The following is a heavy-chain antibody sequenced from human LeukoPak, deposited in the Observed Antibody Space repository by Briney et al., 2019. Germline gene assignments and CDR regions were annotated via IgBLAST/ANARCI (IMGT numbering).Heavy chain of an antibody. CDR2: IRISGGDT. V-gene: IGHV3-23*01. Sequence: GGSLRLSCVASGFAFTSYAMTWVRQAPGKGLEWVSGIRISGGDTYYADSVKGRFTISRDNSKNTLSLQMNSLRAEDTAVYYCASSYSSGWWGGDAFDIWGQGTMVTVSS. CDR3: ASSYSSGWWGGDAFDI. J-gene: IGHJ3*02. D-gene: IGHD6-19*01. CDR1: GFAFTSYA.